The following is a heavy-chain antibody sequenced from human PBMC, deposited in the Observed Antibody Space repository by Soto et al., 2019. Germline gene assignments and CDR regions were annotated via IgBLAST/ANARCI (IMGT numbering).Heavy chain of an antibody. D-gene: IGHD2-2*03. J-gene: IGHJ4*02. CDR3: ARDDGYCSSTSCYGAQYFDY. CDR2: ISAYNGNT. V-gene: IGHV1-18*04. Sequence: ASVKVSCKASGYTFTSYGISWVRQAPGQGLEWMGWISAYNGNTNYAQKLQGRVTMTTDTSTSTAYMELRSLRSDDTAVYYCARDDGYCSSTSCYGAQYFDYWGQGTLVTVSS. CDR1: GYTFTSYG.